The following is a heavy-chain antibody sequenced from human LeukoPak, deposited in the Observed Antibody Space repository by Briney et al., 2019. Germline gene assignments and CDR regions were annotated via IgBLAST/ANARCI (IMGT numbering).Heavy chain of an antibody. CDR3: ARGRPTTYYYDSSGYYDWFDP. V-gene: IGHV1-69*04. CDR2: IIPILGIA. D-gene: IGHD3-22*01. CDR1: GGTFSSYA. J-gene: IGHJ5*02. Sequence: ASVKVSCKASGGTFSSYAISWVRQAPGQGLEWMGRIIPILGIANYAQKFQGRVTITADKSTSTAYMELSSLRSEDTAVYYCARGRPTTYYYDSSGYYDWFDPWGQGTLVTVSS.